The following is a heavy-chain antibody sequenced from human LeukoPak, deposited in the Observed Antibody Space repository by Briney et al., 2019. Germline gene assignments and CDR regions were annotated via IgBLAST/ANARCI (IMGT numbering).Heavy chain of an antibody. D-gene: IGHD4-11*01. Sequence: GGSLRLSCAASGFTVSNYYMSWVRQAPGKGLEWVSVIWTDGGTYYADSVRGRFTISRDNAKNLLYLQMNSLRAEDTAVYYCARDYPYSYYMNVWGNGTTVTVSS. J-gene: IGHJ6*03. CDR3: ARDYPYSYYMNV. V-gene: IGHV3-53*01. CDR2: IWTDGGT. CDR1: GFTVSNYY.